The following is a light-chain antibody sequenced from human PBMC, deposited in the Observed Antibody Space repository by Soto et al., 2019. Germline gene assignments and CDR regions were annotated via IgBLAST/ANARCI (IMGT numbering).Light chain of an antibody. CDR3: TSYAGGNNV. CDR2: EVN. V-gene: IGLV2-8*01. J-gene: IGLJ1*01. CDR1: SSDVGGYNY. Sequence: QSALTQPPSASGSPGQSVTISCTGTSSDVGGYNYVSWYQQYPGKVPKLMVYEVNKRPSGVPDRFSGSKSGNMASLTVSGLQADDEADYYCTSYAGGNNVFGTGTKVTVL.